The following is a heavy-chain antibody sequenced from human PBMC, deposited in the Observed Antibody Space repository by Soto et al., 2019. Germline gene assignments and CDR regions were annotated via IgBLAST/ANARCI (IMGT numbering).Heavy chain of an antibody. Sequence: QVQLQESGPGLVKPSQTLSLTCTVSGGSISSGGYYWSWIRQHPGKGLEWIGYIYYSVSTYYNPSLKSRVTIAVDTSKNQFSLKLSSVTAADTAVYYCARGEVGSSTSCYPYWGQGTLVTGSS. D-gene: IGHD2-2*01. J-gene: IGHJ4*02. CDR1: GGSISSGGYY. V-gene: IGHV4-31*03. CDR2: IYYSVST. CDR3: ARGEVGSSTSCYPY.